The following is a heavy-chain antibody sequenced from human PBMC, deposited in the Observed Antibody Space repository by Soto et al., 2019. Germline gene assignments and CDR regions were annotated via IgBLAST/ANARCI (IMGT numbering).Heavy chain of an antibody. D-gene: IGHD6-19*01. V-gene: IGHV3-74*01. CDR3: AKWLEP. CDR1: EFTFSDYW. Sequence: GGSLRLSCTASEFTFSDYWMHWVRQAPGKGLVWVSRINYDGSSITYADSVKGRFTISRDNAKNTLYLQIDSLRAEDTAVYYCAKWLEPWGQGTLVTVSS. CDR2: INYDGSSI. J-gene: IGHJ5*02.